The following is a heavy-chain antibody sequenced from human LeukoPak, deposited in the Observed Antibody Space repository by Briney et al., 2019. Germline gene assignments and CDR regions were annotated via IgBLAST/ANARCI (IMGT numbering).Heavy chain of an antibody. J-gene: IGHJ4*02. CDR3: ARDGRYAQTFDY. Sequence: PSETLSLTCAVYGGSFSGYYWSWIRQPAGKGLEWIGRIYTSGSTNYNPSRKSRVTMSVDTSKNQFSLKLSSVTAADTAVYYCARDGRYAQTFDYWGQGTLVTVSS. D-gene: IGHD3-9*01. V-gene: IGHV4-4*07. CDR1: GGSFSGYY. CDR2: IYTSGST.